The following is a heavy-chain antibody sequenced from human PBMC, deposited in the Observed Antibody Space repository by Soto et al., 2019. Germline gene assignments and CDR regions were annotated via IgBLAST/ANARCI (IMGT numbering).Heavy chain of an antibody. CDR1: EFTFSSYA. CDR3: VKDWSGDKCPCMDV. V-gene: IGHV3-23*01. CDR2: ITDSGGST. D-gene: IGHD3-3*01. J-gene: IGHJ6*02. Sequence: EVQLLGSGGGLVQPGGSLRLSCAASEFTFSSYAMTWVRQAPGKGLEWVASITDSGGSTYYADSVKGRLTISRDNSENTVHLQMNGLRAEDTAIYYCVKDWSGDKCPCMDVWGQGTTVTVSS.